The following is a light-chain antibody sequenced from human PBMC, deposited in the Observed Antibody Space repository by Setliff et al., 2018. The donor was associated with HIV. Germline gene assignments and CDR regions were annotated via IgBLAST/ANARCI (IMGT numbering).Light chain of an antibody. CDR2: GVN. CDR1: SSDIGGHNF. CDR3: CSYAGSDTFVV. J-gene: IGLJ1*01. V-gene: IGLV2-23*02. Sequence: QSALTQPASVSGSPGQSITISCAGSSSDIGGHNFVSWYQQDPGKAPKLMIYGVNNRPSGVSNRFSGSKSGNTASLAISGLQADDEADYYCCSYAGSDTFVVFGTGTKVTVL.